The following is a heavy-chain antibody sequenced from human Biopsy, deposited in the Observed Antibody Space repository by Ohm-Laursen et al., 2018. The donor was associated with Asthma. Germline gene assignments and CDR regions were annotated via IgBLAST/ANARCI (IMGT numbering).Heavy chain of an antibody. CDR3: VRDGTDDAFDI. CDR2: ISKDASTQ. Sequence: SLRLSCAASGFSFNSYGMHWVRQAPGKGLEWVGVISKDASTQDYADSVKGRFTMARDNSKNALDLQMNSLREEDTAVYYCVRDGTDDAFDIWGQGTVVSVSS. D-gene: IGHD1-1*01. J-gene: IGHJ3*02. CDR1: GFSFNSYG. V-gene: IGHV3-30*03.